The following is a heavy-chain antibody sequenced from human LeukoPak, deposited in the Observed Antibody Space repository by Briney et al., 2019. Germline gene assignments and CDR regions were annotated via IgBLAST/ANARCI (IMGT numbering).Heavy chain of an antibody. D-gene: IGHD3-22*01. V-gene: IGHV3-33*01. CDR3: ARNSYDSSGDLDY. CDR2: IWYDGINK. Sequence: PGRSLRLSCAASGFTFSTYGMHWVRRAPGKGLEWVAVIWYDGINKYYADSVKGRFTISRDNSKKTLYLQMNGLRAEDTAPYHCARNSYDSSGDLDYWGQGTLVTVSS. J-gene: IGHJ4*02. CDR1: GFTFSTYG.